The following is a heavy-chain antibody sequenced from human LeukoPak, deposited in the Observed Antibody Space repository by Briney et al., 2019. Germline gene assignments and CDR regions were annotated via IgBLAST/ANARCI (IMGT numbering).Heavy chain of an antibody. Sequence: ASVKVSCKASGYTFTSYGISWVRQAPGQGLEWMGWISAYNGNTNYAQKLQGRVTMTTDTSTSTAYMELRSLRSDDTAVYYCARPLGYCSSTSCYGAFDIWGQGTMVTVSS. J-gene: IGHJ3*02. CDR1: GYTFTSYG. V-gene: IGHV1-18*01. CDR2: ISAYNGNT. CDR3: ARPLGYCSSTSCYGAFDI. D-gene: IGHD2-2*01.